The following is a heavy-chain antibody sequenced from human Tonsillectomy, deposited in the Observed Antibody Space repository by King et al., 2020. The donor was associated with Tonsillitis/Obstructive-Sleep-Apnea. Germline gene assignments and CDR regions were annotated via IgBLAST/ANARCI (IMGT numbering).Heavy chain of an antibody. CDR1: GFTFSSYW. CDR2: IKQDGSEK. CDR3: ARDMVFGVVIPSFDY. Sequence: VQLVESGGGLVQPGGSLRLSCAASGFTFSSYWMSWVRQAPGKGLEWVANIKQDGSEKYYVVSVKGRFTISRDNAKNSLYLQMNSLRAEDTAVYYCARDMVFGVVIPSFDYWGQGTLVTVSS. J-gene: IGHJ4*02. D-gene: IGHD3-3*01. V-gene: IGHV3-7*04.